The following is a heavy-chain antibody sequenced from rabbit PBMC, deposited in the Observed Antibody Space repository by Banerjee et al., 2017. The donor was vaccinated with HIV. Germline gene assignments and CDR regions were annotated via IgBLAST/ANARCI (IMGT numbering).Heavy chain of an antibody. D-gene: IGHD2-1*01. V-gene: IGHV1S8*01. Sequence: QEQLVESGGGLVQPGGSLKLSCKVSGFIFSSYGMSWVRQAPGKGLEWIGYIDPVFGSTYYAGWVNGRFTISSDNAQNTVDLQMNSLTAADTATYFCARGATMTMVIRLWGQGTLVTVS. CDR3: ARGATMTMVIRL. CDR2: IDPVFGST. CDR1: GFIFSSYG. J-gene: IGHJ6*01.